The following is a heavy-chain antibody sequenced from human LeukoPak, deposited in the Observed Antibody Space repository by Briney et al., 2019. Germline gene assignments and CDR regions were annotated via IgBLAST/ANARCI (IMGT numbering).Heavy chain of an antibody. J-gene: IGHJ6*02. V-gene: IGHV1-18*01. CDR3: ARVSVYCSGGSCYPSYGMDV. CDR1: GYTFTSYG. Sequence: ASVKVSCKASGYTFTSYGISWVRQAPGQGLEWMGWISAYNGNTNYAQKLQGRVTVTTDTSTSTAYMELRSLRSDDTAVYYCARVSVYCSGGSCYPSYGMDVWGQGTTVTVSS. D-gene: IGHD2-15*01. CDR2: ISAYNGNT.